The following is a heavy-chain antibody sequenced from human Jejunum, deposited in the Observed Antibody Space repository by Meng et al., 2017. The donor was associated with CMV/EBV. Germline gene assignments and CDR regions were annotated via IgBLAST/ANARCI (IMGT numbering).Heavy chain of an antibody. V-gene: IGHV4-30-4*08. D-gene: IGHD5-24*01. CDR1: GGSISNADHY. Sequence: QAQLQESGPALVKPSQTLSLTCTVSGGSISNADHYWSWIRQSPVKGLEWIAYIHYSGSNLYNPSLKSRVIISIDTSKNQFSLSVNSVTAADTAVYYCAKERRDGYNRVDYWGQGILVTVSS. J-gene: IGHJ4*02. CDR3: AKERRDGYNRVDY. CDR2: IHYSGSN.